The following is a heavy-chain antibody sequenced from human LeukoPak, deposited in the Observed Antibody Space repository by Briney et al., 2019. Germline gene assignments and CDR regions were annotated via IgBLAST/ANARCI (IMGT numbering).Heavy chain of an antibody. CDR1: GFTFKNYR. V-gene: IGHV3-7*01. D-gene: IGHD1-26*01. CDR2: MKDDGNEI. CDR3: ARNRATNDY. J-gene: IGHJ4*02. Sequence: GGSLRLSCTASGFTFKNYRMTWVRQAPGKGLEWVASMKDDGNEIQYVDSVKGRFTISRDNAKNSLYLQMNNQRAEDTAVYYCARNRATNDYWGQGTLVTVSS.